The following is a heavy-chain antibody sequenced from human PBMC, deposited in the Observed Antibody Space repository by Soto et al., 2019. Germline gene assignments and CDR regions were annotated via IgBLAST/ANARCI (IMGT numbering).Heavy chain of an antibody. D-gene: IGHD6-19*01. CDR3: AKGGRKWQVTSAFKD. J-gene: IGHJ4*02. Sequence: VQLVESGGGVVQPGRSLRLSCAATRCTFSDYAMHWVRQAPGKGLEWVAVVSHVVRNTHYADSVKGRLTISRDSSNNTVSLEMTSLRAEDTSVYYCAKGGRKWQVTSAFKDGGQGDQVTVPS. CDR2: VSHVVRNT. V-gene: IGHV3-30*18. CDR1: RCTFSDYA.